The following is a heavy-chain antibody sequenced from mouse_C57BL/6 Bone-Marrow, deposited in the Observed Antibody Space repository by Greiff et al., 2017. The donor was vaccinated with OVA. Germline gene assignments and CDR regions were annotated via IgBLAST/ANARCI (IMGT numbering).Heavy chain of an antibody. Sequence: VQLQQPGAELVLPGASVKLSCKASGYTFTSYWMHWVKQSPGQGLEWIGEIDSSASYSHYNQKFTVKSTLTVDKSYSTAYRQLSSLTSEDSAVYYCARETAQATAWFAYWGQGTLVTVSA. CDR2: IDSSASYS. V-gene: IGHV1-69*01. CDR1: GYTFTSYW. J-gene: IGHJ3*01. CDR3: ARETAQATAWFAY. D-gene: IGHD3-2*02.